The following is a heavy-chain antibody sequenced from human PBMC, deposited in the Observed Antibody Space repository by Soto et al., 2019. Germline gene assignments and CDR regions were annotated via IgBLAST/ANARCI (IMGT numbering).Heavy chain of an antibody. CDR1: GASISSYY. J-gene: IGHJ6*02. D-gene: IGHD3-3*01. V-gene: IGHV4-59*01. Sequence: PSETLSLTCTVSGASISSYYWSWIRQPPGKGLEWIGYIYYSGSTNYNPSLKSRVTISVDTSKNQFSLKLSSVTAADTAVYYCARGGYYGFWSGYYPYYYYGMDVWGQGTTVTVSS. CDR3: ARGGYYGFWSGYYPYYYYGMDV. CDR2: IYYSGST.